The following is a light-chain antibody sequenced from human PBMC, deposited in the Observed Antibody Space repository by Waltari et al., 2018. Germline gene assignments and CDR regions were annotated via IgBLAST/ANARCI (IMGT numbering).Light chain of an antibody. CDR3: KSYTSSSTLL. J-gene: IGLJ2*01. V-gene: IGLV2-14*01. Sequence: QSALTQPASVSGSLGQSITISCTGTTRDVGGYNLVSWYQQHPGKAPKLMIYEVTNRPSGVSNRFSGSKSGNTASLTISGLQAEDEADYYCKSYTSSSTLLFGGGTKLTVL. CDR1: TRDVGGYNL. CDR2: EVT.